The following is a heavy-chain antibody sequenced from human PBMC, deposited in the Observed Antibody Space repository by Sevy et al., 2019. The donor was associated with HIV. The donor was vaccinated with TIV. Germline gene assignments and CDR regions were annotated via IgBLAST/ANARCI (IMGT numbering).Heavy chain of an antibody. D-gene: IGHD2-15*01. V-gene: IGHV3-21*01. CDR3: ARDDIVARDYFDY. Sequence: GGSLRLSCVASGFTFSTYSMNWVRQAPGKALEWVSSISSSSNYIYYADSVKGRFTISRDNAKNSLYLHMNSLRAEDTAVYYCARDDIVARDYFDYWGQGTLVTVSS. J-gene: IGHJ4*02. CDR2: ISSSSNYI. CDR1: GFTFSTYS.